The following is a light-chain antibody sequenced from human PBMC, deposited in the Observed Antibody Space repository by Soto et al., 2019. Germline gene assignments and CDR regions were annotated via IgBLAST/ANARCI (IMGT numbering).Light chain of an antibody. CDR2: GAS. CDR3: QQYGGSPRT. Sequence: EIVLTQSPGTLSLSPGERATLSCRASQSVSSNYLAWYQPKPGQAPRLLIYGASSRPTGIPDRFSGSGSGTEFTLTISRLEPEDFAVYYCQQYGGSPRTFGQGTKVDIK. J-gene: IGKJ1*01. V-gene: IGKV3-20*01. CDR1: QSVSSNY.